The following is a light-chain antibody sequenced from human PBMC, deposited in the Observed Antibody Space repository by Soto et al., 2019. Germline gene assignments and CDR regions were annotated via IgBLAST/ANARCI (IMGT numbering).Light chain of an antibody. CDR1: QSISSSF. Sequence: EIELTQSPGILSLSPGERASLSCRASQSISSSFLAWYQQKPGQAPRLLIYGASSRATGIPDRFSGTGSETDLTLAISRLEPEDFAVYYCQQYDNSPITFGQGTRLEIK. V-gene: IGKV3-20*01. J-gene: IGKJ5*01. CDR2: GAS. CDR3: QQYDNSPIT.